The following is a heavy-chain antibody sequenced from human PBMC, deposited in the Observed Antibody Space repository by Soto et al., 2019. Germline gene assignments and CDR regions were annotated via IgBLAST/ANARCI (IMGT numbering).Heavy chain of an antibody. J-gene: IGHJ4*01. D-gene: IGHD4-17*01. CDR2: TSSDGSSQ. CDR1: GFPFSTYV. CDR3: ARDFLEDYGIQRVPKYYFYS. Sequence: QLVESGGGVVQPGRSLKLSCAASGFPFSTYVMHWVRQAPGKGLDWVALTSSDGSSQYYADSVKGRFTISRDNSNVTLYLQTNSVRPEDTAVYYCARDFLEDYGIQRVPKYYFYSLGQGTLVTVSA. V-gene: IGHV3-30-3*01.